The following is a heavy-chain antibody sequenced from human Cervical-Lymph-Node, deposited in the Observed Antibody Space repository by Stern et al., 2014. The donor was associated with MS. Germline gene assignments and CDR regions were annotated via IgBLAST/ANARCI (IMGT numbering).Heavy chain of an antibody. V-gene: IGHV4-4*02. Sequence: QVQLQESGPGLVKPSGTLSLTCAVSGGSVSSTNWWSWVRQSPGKGLEWIGNIYRSGASTYRPSLSSRSPISRDTSKNHLSLHLTSVTAADTAVYYCARERQQYCNSEGCSYWYFDLWGRGTLVTVSS. D-gene: IGHD2/OR15-2a*01. CDR1: GGSVSSTNW. CDR2: IYRSGAS. J-gene: IGHJ2*01. CDR3: ARERQQYCNSEGCSYWYFDL.